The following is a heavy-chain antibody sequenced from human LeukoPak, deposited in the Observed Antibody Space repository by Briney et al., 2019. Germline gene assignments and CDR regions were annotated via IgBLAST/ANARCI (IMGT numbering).Heavy chain of an antibody. CDR3: ARGGNDSNLYFPY. Sequence: ASVTVSLKSSGYPFIYFYVHWVRQAPGRGPEWMAWINPQSGATNYAQKFQGRVTMTRDMSIRTVYMELTSLRSDDTALYFCARGGNDSNLYFPYWGQGALVTVSS. D-gene: IGHD3-22*01. CDR2: INPQSGAT. J-gene: IGHJ4*02. V-gene: IGHV1-2*02. CDR1: GYPFIYFY.